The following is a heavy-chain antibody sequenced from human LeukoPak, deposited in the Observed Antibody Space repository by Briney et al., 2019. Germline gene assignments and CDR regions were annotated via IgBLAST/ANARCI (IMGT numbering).Heavy chain of an antibody. CDR1: GYSISSGYY. J-gene: IGHJ4*02. D-gene: IGHD6-19*01. CDR3: ARGHNSGWPRFDY. V-gene: IGHV4-38-2*02. Sequence: SETLSLTCTVSGYSISSGYYWGWIRRPPGKGLEWIGSIYHSGSTYYNPSLKSRVTISVDTSKNQFSLKLSSVTAADTAVYYCARGHNSGWPRFDYWGQGTLVTVSS. CDR2: IYHSGST.